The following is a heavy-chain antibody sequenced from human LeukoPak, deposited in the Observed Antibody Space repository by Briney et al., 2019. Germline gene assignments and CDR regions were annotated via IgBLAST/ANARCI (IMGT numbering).Heavy chain of an antibody. CDR2: IDWDEDK. D-gene: IGHD7-27*01. V-gene: IGHV2-70*20. Sequence: SGPTLVNPTQTLTLTCTFSGFSLSTTGVAVGWVRQPPGKALEWLALIDWDEDKYYSTSLKTRLTISKDTSKNQVVLTMTNMDPVDTATYYCARIEVSLGAFDIWGQGTMVTVSS. CDR3: ARIEVSLGAFDI. CDR1: GFSLSTTGVA. J-gene: IGHJ3*02.